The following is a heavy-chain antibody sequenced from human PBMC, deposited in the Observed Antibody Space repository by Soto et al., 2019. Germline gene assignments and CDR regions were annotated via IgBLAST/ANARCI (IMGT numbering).Heavy chain of an antibody. D-gene: IGHD6-13*01. V-gene: IGHV3-23*01. CDR2: ISGSGGST. CDR3: AKDLGIAAAGTFDY. J-gene: IGHJ4*02. CDR1: GFTFSHYA. Sequence: GGSVRLSCAASGFTFSHYAMSWVRQAPGKGLEWVSAISGSGGSTYYADSVKGRFTISRDNSKNTLYLQMNSLRAEDTAVYYCAKDLGIAAAGTFDYWGQGTLVTVSS.